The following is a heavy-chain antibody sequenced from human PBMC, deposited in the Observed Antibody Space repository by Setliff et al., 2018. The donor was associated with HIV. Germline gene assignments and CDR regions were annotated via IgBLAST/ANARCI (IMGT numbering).Heavy chain of an antibody. CDR2: IYYIGTT. D-gene: IGHD6-13*01. CDR1: GGSISRFY. V-gene: IGHV4-59*12. J-gene: IGHJ6*03. CDR3: ARGARLLAGYSDRWDYYYMAV. Sequence: SETLSLTCTVSGGSISRFYWSWIRQPPGKGLEWIGHIYYIGTTNYNPSLKSRFTISVDTSKNQFSLKVNSVTAADTAVYYCARGARLLAGYSDRWDYYYMAVWGKGTTVTVSS.